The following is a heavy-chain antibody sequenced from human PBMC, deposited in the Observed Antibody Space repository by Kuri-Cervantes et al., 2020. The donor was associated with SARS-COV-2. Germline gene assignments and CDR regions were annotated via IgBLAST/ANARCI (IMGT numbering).Heavy chain of an antibody. Sequence: GGSLRLSCAASGYTFIYSHMSWIRQAPGKGLEWVSYISSDSSHTNNAESVKGRFTISRDNAKNSLYLQMNSLRAEDTAVYYCARLVFVDAFDIWGQGTMVTVSS. CDR3: ARLVFVDAFDI. J-gene: IGHJ3*02. CDR2: ISSDSSHT. D-gene: IGHD2-2*01. V-gene: IGHV3-11*06. CDR1: GYTFIYSH.